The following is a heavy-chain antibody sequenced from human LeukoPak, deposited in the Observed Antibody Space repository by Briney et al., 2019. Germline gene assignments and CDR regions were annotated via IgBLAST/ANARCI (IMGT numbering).Heavy chain of an antibody. Sequence: ASVKISCKAYGYTFTSNYMHWVRQAPGQGLEWMGVIAPSSGTTSYAQKFQGRVTMTRDTSTSTLYMELNSLTSEDTAVYYCARASGSSAVPFDYWGQGTLVTVSS. D-gene: IGHD3-10*01. CDR3: ARASGSSAVPFDY. J-gene: IGHJ4*02. CDR2: IAPSSGTT. V-gene: IGHV1-46*01. CDR1: GYTFTSNY.